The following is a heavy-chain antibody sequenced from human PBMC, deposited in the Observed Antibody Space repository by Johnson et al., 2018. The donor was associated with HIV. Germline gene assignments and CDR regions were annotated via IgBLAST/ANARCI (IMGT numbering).Heavy chain of an antibody. V-gene: IGHV3-30*18. CDR3: AKGHSSGYPKDAFDI. CDR1: GFTFTHYA. J-gene: IGHJ3*02. CDR2: IWFDGSNK. Sequence: QVQLVESGGGVVQPGRSLRLSCAASGFTFTHYAMDWVRQAPGKGLEWVAVIWFDGSNKYYADSVKGRFTISRDNSKNTLYLQMNSLRTEDTAMYYCAKGHSSGYPKDAFDIWGRGTIVTVSS. D-gene: IGHD3-22*01.